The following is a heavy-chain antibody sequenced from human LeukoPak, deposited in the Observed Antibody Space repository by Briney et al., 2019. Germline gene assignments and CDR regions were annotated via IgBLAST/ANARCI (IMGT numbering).Heavy chain of an antibody. J-gene: IGHJ5*02. CDR2: ITHSGST. D-gene: IGHD3-10*01. CDR1: GGSFSGYY. Sequence: PSETLSLTCAVYGGSFSGYYWSWIRQPPGKGLEWIGEITHSGSTNYNPPLKSRIIISRDVSKNQFSLKLSSVTAADTAVYYCARGFGAGNYYYGWFDPWGQGTLVTVSS. V-gene: IGHV4-34*01. CDR3: ARGFGAGNYYYGWFDP.